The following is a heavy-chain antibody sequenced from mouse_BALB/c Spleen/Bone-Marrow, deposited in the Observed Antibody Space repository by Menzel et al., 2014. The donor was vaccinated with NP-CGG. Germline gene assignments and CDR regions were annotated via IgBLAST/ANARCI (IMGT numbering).Heavy chain of an antibody. CDR1: GYTFTSYW. V-gene: IGHV1S81*02. J-gene: IGHJ3*01. CDR3: ARYDGPAWFAY. D-gene: IGHD2-3*01. Sequence: VQLQESGAELVKPGASLKLSCKASGYTFTSYWIHWVKQRPGQGLEWIGEINPSNGRTNYNEKFKSKATVTVDKSSSTAYMQLSSLTSEDSAVYYCARYDGPAWFAYWAKGHWSLSLQ. CDR2: INPSNGRT.